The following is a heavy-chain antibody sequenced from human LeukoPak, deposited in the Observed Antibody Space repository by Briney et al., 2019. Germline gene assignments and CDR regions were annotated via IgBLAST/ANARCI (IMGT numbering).Heavy chain of an antibody. CDR3: ANYDSSGYPRRNDY. CDR1: GFTFDDYA. V-gene: IGHV3-23*01. D-gene: IGHD3-22*01. J-gene: IGHJ4*02. Sequence: PGRSLRLSCAASGFTFDDYAMHWVRQAPGKGLEWVSAISGSGGSTYYADSVKGRFTISRDNSKNTLYLQMNSLRAEDTAVYYCANYDSSGYPRRNDYWGQGTLVTVSS. CDR2: ISGSGGST.